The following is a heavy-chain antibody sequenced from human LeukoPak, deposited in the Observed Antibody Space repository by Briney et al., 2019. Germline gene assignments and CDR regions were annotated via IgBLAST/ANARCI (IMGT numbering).Heavy chain of an antibody. V-gene: IGHV4-59*01. CDR2: IYYSGST. J-gene: IGHJ4*02. Sequence: SETLSLTCTVSGGSISSYYWSWIRQPPGKGLEWIGYIYYSGSTNYNPSLKSRVTISVDTSKNQFSLKLSSVTAADTAVYYCAREAPTSGYFDYWGQGTLVTASS. D-gene: IGHD1-14*01. CDR3: AREAPTSGYFDY. CDR1: GGSISSYY.